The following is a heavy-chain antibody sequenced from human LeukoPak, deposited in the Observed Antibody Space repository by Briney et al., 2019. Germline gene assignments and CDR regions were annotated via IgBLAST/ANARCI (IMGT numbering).Heavy chain of an antibody. Sequence: GGSLRLSCAASEFTFSSYAMSWVRQAPGKGLEWVSAISGSGDSTYYADSVKGRFTISRDNSKNTLYLQMNSLRAEDTAVYYCAKATAHYYYYGMDVWGQGTTVTVSS. V-gene: IGHV3-23*01. CDR1: EFTFSSYA. J-gene: IGHJ6*02. CDR3: AKATAHYYYYGMDV. CDR2: ISGSGDST.